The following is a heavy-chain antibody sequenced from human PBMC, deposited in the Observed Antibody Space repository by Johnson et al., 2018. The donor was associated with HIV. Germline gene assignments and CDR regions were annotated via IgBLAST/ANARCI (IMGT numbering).Heavy chain of an antibody. Sequence: EVQLVESGGGLVQPGRSLRLSCAASGFTFDDYAMHWVRQAPGKGLEWVSGISWNSGSIGYADSVKGRFTISRDNAKNSLYLQMNSLRAEDAAVYYCARGKDTVVTPVWGAFDIWGQGTMVTVS. CDR1: GFTFDDYA. V-gene: IGHV3-9*01. CDR3: ARGKDTVVTPVWGAFDI. D-gene: IGHD4-23*01. CDR2: ISWNSGSI. J-gene: IGHJ3*02.